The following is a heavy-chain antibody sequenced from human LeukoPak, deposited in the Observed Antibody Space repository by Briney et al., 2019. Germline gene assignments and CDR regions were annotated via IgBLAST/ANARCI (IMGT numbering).Heavy chain of an antibody. V-gene: IGHV3-23*01. J-gene: IGHJ6*02. CDR1: GFTFSSYA. Sequence: GRSLRLSCAASGFTFSSYAMSWVRQAPGKGLEWVSAISGSGGSTYYADSVKGRFTISRDNSKNTLYLQMNSLRAEDTAVYYCAKARLYYYGMDVWGQGTTVTVSS. CDR2: ISGSGGST. D-gene: IGHD6-25*01. CDR3: AKARLYYYGMDV.